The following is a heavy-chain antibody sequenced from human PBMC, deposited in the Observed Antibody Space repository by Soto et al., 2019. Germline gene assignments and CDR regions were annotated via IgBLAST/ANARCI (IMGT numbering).Heavy chain of an antibody. J-gene: IGHJ4*02. CDR3: AKVPPRPYHFDH. D-gene: IGHD2-2*02. CDR2: ISASGVST. CDR1: GFIFNNYA. V-gene: IGHV3-23*01. Sequence: EVQLLDSGGGLAQPGGSLRVSCAASGFIFNNYAMNWVRQAPGEGLQWVAGISASGVSTYYADSVKGRFIISRDNSKNTPVLQMNSLRAEDQAIYLRAKVPPRPYHFDHWGPGTLVTVSS.